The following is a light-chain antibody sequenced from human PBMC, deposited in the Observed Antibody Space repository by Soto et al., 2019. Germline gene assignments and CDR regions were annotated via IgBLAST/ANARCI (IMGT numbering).Light chain of an antibody. Sequence: EIVMTQSPATLSVSPGERATLSCRASQSVSSNLAWYQQIPGQAPRLLIYGASTRAAGIPARFSGSGSGTEFTLTISSLQSEDFAVYYGQQYDNWPPWTFGQGTKVEIK. CDR1: QSVSSN. CDR2: GAS. CDR3: QQYDNWPPWT. J-gene: IGKJ1*01. V-gene: IGKV3-15*01.